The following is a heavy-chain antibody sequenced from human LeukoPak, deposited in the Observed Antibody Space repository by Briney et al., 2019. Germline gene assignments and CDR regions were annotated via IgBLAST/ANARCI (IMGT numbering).Heavy chain of an antibody. V-gene: IGHV4-39*07. CDR1: GGSISSSSYY. CDR3: AETDPRAFDI. Sequence: PSETLSLTCTVSGGSISSSSYYWGWIRQPPGKGLEWIGSIYHSGSTYYNPSLKSRVTISVDTSKNQFSLKLSSVTAADTAVYYCAETDPRAFDIWGQGTMVTVSS. CDR2: IYHSGST. J-gene: IGHJ3*02.